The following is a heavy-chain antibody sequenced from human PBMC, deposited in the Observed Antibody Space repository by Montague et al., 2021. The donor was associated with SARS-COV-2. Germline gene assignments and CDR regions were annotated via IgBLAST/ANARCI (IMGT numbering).Heavy chain of an antibody. CDR3: ARVGRQQLARLSGMDV. CDR2: TYYTSKWNY. Sequence: CAISGDSVSSSSAAWNWIRQSPSRGLEWLGRTYYTSKWNYNYPLSLQCXLTIRPDMSRNQVSLQVDSVTAADTAVYYCARVGRQQLARLSGMDVWGQGTTVTVSS. J-gene: IGHJ6*02. V-gene: IGHV6-1*01. CDR1: GDSVSSSSAA. D-gene: IGHD6-13*01.